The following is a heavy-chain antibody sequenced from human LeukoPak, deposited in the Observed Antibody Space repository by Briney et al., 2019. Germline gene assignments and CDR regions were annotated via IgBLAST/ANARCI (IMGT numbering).Heavy chain of an antibody. V-gene: IGHV1-2*02. CDR3: ARNEEKSLYYDSGGYSSGMDV. Sequence: ASVKVSCKASGYTFTGYYLHWVRQAPGQGLEWMGWINPNNRGTNYAQKFQGRVTMTRDTSISTTCMELSRLRSDDTAVYYCARNEEKSLYYDSGGYSSGMDVWGQGTTVTVSS. J-gene: IGHJ6*02. CDR2: INPNNRGT. D-gene: IGHD3-22*01. CDR1: GYTFTGYY.